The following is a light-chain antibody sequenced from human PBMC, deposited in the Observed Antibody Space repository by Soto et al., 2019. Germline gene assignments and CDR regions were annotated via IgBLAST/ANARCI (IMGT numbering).Light chain of an antibody. V-gene: IGKV1-39*01. J-gene: IGKJ3*01. CDR3: QQTSSAPFT. CDR1: QNINTY. Sequence: DIPMTQSPYSLSAAVGDRVTIACRASQNINTYLNWYQQKPGKAPKLLIFDAARLQNGVPSRFSGGGSRTDFTLTITSLQPEDFATYYCQQTSSAPFTFGPGTKVDIK. CDR2: DAA.